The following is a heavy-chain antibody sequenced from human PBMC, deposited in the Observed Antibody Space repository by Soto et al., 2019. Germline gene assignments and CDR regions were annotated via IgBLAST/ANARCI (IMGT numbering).Heavy chain of an antibody. CDR3: ATNQDIVVVPAAISSYYYYGMDV. D-gene: IGHD2-2*02. Sequence: ASVNVSCKVSGYTLTELSMHWVRQAPGKGLEWMGGFDPEDGETIYAQKFQGRVTMTEDTSTDTAYMELSSLRSEDTAVYYCATNQDIVVVPAAISSYYYYGMDVWGQGTTVTVSS. CDR2: FDPEDGET. J-gene: IGHJ6*02. V-gene: IGHV1-24*01. CDR1: GYTLTELS.